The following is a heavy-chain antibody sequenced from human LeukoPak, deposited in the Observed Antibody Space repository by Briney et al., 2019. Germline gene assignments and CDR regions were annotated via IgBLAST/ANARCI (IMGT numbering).Heavy chain of an antibody. CDR1: GFTFSSYS. J-gene: IGHJ4*02. V-gene: IGHV3-48*04. Sequence: PGGSLRLSCAASGFTFSSYSMIWVRQAPGKGLEWVSYISSSGSTIYYADSVKGRFTISRDNAKNSLYLQMNSLRAEDTAVYYCARDKIVGATYFDYWGQGTLVTVSS. CDR3: ARDKIVGATYFDY. CDR2: ISSSGSTI. D-gene: IGHD1-26*01.